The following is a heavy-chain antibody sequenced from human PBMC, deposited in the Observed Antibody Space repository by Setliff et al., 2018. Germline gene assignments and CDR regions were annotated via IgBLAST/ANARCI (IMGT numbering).Heavy chain of an antibody. Sequence: GGSLRLSCAASGFTFSTYVMTWVRQAPGKGLEWVSSIHGEGINTYYADSVKGRFTISRDNAENTLFLQMNSLRAEDMAVYYCARSRTGEYSSGWLNWFDPWGQGTLVTVSS. D-gene: IGHD6-19*01. CDR2: IHGEGINT. J-gene: IGHJ5*02. CDR1: GFTFSTYV. CDR3: ARSRTGEYSSGWLNWFDP. V-gene: IGHV3-23*01.